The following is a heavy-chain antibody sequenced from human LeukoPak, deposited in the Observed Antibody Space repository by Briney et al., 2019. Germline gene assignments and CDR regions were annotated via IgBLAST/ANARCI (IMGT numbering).Heavy chain of an antibody. D-gene: IGHD4-17*01. CDR3: ARHGHHGDYDY. J-gene: IGHJ4*02. Sequence: SETLSLTCAVSGGSMSSTKWWSWVRQPPGKGLEWIGEIYHSGSTNHNPSLKSRITISVDRSKNQVSLNLSSVTAADTAVYYCARHGHHGDYDYWGQGTLVTVSS. CDR1: GGSMSSTKW. CDR2: IYHSGST. V-gene: IGHV4-4*02.